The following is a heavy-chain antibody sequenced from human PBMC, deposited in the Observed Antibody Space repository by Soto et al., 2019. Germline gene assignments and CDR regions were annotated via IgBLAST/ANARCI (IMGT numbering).Heavy chain of an antibody. CDR1: GGSISSYY. J-gene: IGHJ4*02. V-gene: IGHV4-59*01. CDR3: ASTKNYYDSSGYPFDY. Sequence: LSLTCTVSGGSISSYYWSWIRQPPGKGLEWIGYIYYSGSTNYNPSLKSRVTISVDTSKNQFSLKLSSVTAADTAVYYCASTKNYYDSSGYPFDYWGQGTLVTVSS. CDR2: IYYSGST. D-gene: IGHD3-22*01.